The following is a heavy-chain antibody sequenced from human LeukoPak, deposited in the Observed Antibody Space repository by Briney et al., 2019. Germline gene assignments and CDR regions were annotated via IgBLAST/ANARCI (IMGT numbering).Heavy chain of an antibody. D-gene: IGHD1-26*01. CDR3: ARDKIVGATHFDY. CDR1: GFTFSSYW. CDR2: IKQDGSEK. Sequence: GGSLRLSCAASGFTFSSYWMSWVRQAPGKGLEWVANIKQDGSEKYYVDSVKGRFTISRDNAKNSLYLQMNSLRAEDTAVYYCARDKIVGATHFDYWGQGTLVTVSS. J-gene: IGHJ4*02. V-gene: IGHV3-7*01.